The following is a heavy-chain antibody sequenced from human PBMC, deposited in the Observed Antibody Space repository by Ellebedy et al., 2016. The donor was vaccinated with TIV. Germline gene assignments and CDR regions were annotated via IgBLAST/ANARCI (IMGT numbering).Heavy chain of an antibody. J-gene: IGHJ4*02. CDR2: ISGSGGST. Sequence: GGSLTLSCAASGFTFSCHAMSWVRQAPGKGLEWVSTISGSGGSTYYADSVKGRFTISRDNSKNTLYLQMNSLRAEDTAVYYCSKAPAYYDYVGPHYWGQGTLVTVSS. CDR3: SKAPAYYDYVGPHY. V-gene: IGHV3-23*01. CDR1: GFTFSCHA. D-gene: IGHD3-16*01.